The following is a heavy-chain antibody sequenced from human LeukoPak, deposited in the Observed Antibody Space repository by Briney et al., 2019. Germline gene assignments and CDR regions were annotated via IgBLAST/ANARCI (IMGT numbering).Heavy chain of an antibody. CDR3: AKDRRIMSPVYGMDV. CDR1: GFTFWSYG. V-gene: IGHV3-30*18. CDR2: VSYDGRNE. D-gene: IGHD2-15*01. J-gene: IGHJ6*02. Sequence: GRSLRLSCAASGFTFWSYGMHWVRQAPGKGLEWVAVVSYDGRNEYYADSVKGRLTISRDNSKNTLYLQMNSLRAEDTAAYYCAKDRRIMSPVYGMDVWGQGTTVTVSS.